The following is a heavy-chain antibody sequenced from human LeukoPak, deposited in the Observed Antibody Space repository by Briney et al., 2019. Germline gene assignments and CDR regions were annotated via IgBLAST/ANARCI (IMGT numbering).Heavy chain of an antibody. Sequence: GGSLRLSCAASGFTFSNYSMNWVRQAPGKGLEWVSYISSSSSTIYYADSVKGRFTISRDNAKNSLYLQMNSLRAEDTAVYYCARGPDYYGSGSSSYWGQGTLVTVSS. CDR1: GFTFSNYS. CDR2: ISSSSSTI. J-gene: IGHJ4*02. D-gene: IGHD3-10*01. CDR3: ARGPDYYGSGSSSY. V-gene: IGHV3-48*04.